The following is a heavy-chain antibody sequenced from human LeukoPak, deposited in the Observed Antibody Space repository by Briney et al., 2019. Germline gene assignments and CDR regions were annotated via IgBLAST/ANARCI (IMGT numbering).Heavy chain of an antibody. Sequence: GGSLRLSCTVSGFTVSANSMSWVRQAPGKGLEWVSFIYSGTTHYSDSVKGRFTISRDNSKNTLYLQMNSLRAEDTAVYYCARAYGLYGSGSYYEYQYYFDYWGQGTLVTVSS. V-gene: IGHV3-66*01. CDR2: IYSGTT. CDR1: GFTVSANS. J-gene: IGHJ4*02. D-gene: IGHD3-10*01. CDR3: ARAYGLYGSGSYYEYQYYFDY.